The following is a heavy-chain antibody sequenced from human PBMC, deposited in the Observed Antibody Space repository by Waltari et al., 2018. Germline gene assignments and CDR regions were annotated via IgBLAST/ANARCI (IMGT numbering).Heavy chain of an antibody. CDR2: ISSSGSTI. V-gene: IGHV3-48*03. Sequence: EVQLVESGGGWVQPGGSLRLSCAASGFTFSNYEMNWVRKAPGRGREGVSYISSSGSTIYYADSVKGRFTISRDNAKNSLYLQMNSLRAEDTAVYYCARDRGITIFGVIGGKPYGMDVWGQGTTVTVSS. D-gene: IGHD3-3*01. J-gene: IGHJ6*02. CDR3: ARDRGITIFGVIGGKPYGMDV. CDR1: GFTFSNYE.